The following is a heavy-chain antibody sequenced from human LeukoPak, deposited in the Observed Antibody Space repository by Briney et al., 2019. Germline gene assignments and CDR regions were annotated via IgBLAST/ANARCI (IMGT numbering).Heavy chain of an antibody. CDR3: VRGSRLARGAFDI. D-gene: IGHD2-15*01. Sequence: GGSLRLSCAASGFTLSSNYMSWVRQAPGKGLEWVSVIYSGGSTYYADSVKGRFTISRDNSKNTLYLQMNSLRAEDTAVYYCVRGSRLARGAFDIWGQGTMVTVSS. CDR1: GFTLSSNY. V-gene: IGHV3-53*01. CDR2: IYSGGST. J-gene: IGHJ3*02.